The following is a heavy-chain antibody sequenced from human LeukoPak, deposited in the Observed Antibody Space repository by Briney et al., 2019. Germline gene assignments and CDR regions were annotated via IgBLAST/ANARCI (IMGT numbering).Heavy chain of an antibody. V-gene: IGHV1-2*02. CDR1: GYTFTGYY. CDR2: IDPNSGAT. CDR3: ARGRASLTAWFVP. J-gene: IGHJ5*02. D-gene: IGHD1-20*01. Sequence: GASVKVSCKASGYTFTGYYVHWVRQAPGQGLEWMGWIDPNSGATDSAQKFQGRVTVTRDTSINTVYMELSRLTSDDTAVYYCARGRASLTAWFVPWGQGTLVTVSS.